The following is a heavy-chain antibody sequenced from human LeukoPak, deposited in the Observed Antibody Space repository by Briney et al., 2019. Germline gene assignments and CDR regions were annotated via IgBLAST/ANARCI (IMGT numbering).Heavy chain of an antibody. J-gene: IGHJ5*02. CDR2: IYYSGSI. CDR1: GGSISSGGYY. V-gene: IGHV4-31*03. CDR3: AREVVSDTGWFDP. Sequence: SETLSLTCTVSGGSISSGGYYWSWIRQHPGKGLEWIGYIYYSGSIYYNPSLKSRVTISVDTSKNQFSLKLSSVTAADTAVDYCAREVVSDTGWFDPWGQGTLVTVSS. D-gene: IGHD2-8*02.